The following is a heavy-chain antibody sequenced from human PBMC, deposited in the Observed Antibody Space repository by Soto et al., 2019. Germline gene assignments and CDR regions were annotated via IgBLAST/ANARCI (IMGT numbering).Heavy chain of an antibody. Sequence: QVQLLQSGSEVMKPGASVKVSCKSSGYTFTNFGITWLRQAPGQGLEWMGWINTYNGKTNYAQKLQGRATLTTDTATSTAYMELRSLTSDDTAIYYCCSSQVPTAVDYWGQGALVTASS. V-gene: IGHV1-18*01. CDR3: CSSQVPTAVDY. J-gene: IGHJ4*02. CDR2: INTYNGKT. CDR1: GYTFTNFG. D-gene: IGHD2-15*01.